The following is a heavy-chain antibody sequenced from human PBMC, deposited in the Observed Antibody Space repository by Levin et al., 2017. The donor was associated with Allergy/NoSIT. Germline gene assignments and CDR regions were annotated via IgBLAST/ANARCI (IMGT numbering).Heavy chain of an antibody. CDR3: ATGPSS. D-gene: IGHD2-8*02. CDR2: INPDSGGT. Sequence: GASVKVSCKASGYIFTAYFMHWVRQAPGQGLEWMGWINPDSGGTYFAQKFQGRVTLTRDTSISTVNMELSRLRPDDAAMYFCATGPSSWGQGTLVTVSS. CDR1: GYIFTAYF. J-gene: IGHJ5*02. V-gene: IGHV1-2*02.